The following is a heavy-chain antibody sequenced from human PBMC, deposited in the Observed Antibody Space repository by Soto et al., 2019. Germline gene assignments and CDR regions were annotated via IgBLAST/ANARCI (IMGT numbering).Heavy chain of an antibody. CDR1: GGSISSSSYY. V-gene: IGHV4-39*01. CDR3: ARHGSIGAVAGSGSRPGCSDY. D-gene: IGHD6-19*01. J-gene: IGHJ4*02. CDR2: IYYSGST. Sequence: QLQLQESGPGLVKPSETLSLTCTVSGGSISSSSYYWGWIRQPPGKGLEWIGSIYYSGSTYYNPSLKSRVTISVDTSKNQFSLKLSSVTAADTAVYYCARHGSIGAVAGSGSRPGCSDYWGQGTLVTVSS.